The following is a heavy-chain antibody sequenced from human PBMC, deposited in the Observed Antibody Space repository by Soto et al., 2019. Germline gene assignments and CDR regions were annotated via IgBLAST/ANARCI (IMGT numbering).Heavy chain of an antibody. CDR1: GDSISSYY. CDR2: IYYSGST. J-gene: IGHJ6*02. CDR3: AGLPSSIAAAGKVDYYYGMDV. D-gene: IGHD6-13*01. Sequence: SETLSLTCTVSGDSISSYYWSWIRQPPGKGLEWIGYIYYSGSTNYNPSLKSRVTISVDTSKNQFSLKLSSVTAADTAVYYCAGLPSSIAAAGKVDYYYGMDVWGQGTTVTVSS. V-gene: IGHV4-59*01.